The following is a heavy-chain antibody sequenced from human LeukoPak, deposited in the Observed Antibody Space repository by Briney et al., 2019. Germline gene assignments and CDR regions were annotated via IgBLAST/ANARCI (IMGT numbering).Heavy chain of an antibody. CDR2: ISYDGSNK. CDR3: ASGYSSSEYYFDY. D-gene: IGHD6-6*01. CDR1: GFTFSSYA. J-gene: IGHJ4*02. Sequence: GGSLSLSCAASGFTFSSYAMHWVRQAPGKGLEWVAVISYDGSNKYYADSVKGRFTISRDNSKNTLYLQMNSLRAEDTAVYYCASGYSSSEYYFDYWGQGTLVTVSS. V-gene: IGHV3-30-3*01.